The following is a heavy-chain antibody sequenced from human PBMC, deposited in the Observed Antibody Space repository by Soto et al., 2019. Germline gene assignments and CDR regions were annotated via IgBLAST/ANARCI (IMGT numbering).Heavy chain of an antibody. V-gene: IGHV3-33*01. D-gene: IGHD3-9*01. Sequence: GGSLRLSCAASGFTFSSYGMHWVRQAPGKGLEWVAVIWYDGSNKYYADSVKGRFTISRDNSKNTPYLQMNSLRAEDTAVYYCARDPYYDILTGFDYWGQGTLVTVSS. CDR2: IWYDGSNK. CDR1: GFTFSSYG. J-gene: IGHJ4*02. CDR3: ARDPYYDILTGFDY.